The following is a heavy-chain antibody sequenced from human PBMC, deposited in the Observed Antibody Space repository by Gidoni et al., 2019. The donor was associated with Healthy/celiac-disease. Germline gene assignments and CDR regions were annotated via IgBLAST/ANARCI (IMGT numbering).Heavy chain of an antibody. D-gene: IGHD6-19*01. V-gene: IGHV3-21*01. CDR1: GFPFSSYS. J-gene: IGHJ3*01. Sequence: EVQLVESGGGLVKPGGSLRLSCAASGFPFSSYSMNWVRQAPGKGLEWVSSISSSSSYIYYADSVKGRFTISRDNAKNSLYLQMNSLRAEDTAVYYCARSIAVARTARGAIDVWGQGTMVTVSS. CDR2: ISSSSSYI. CDR3: ARSIAVARTARGAIDV.